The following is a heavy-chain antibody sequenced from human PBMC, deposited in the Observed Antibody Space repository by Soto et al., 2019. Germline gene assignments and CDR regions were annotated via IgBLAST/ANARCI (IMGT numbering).Heavy chain of an antibody. J-gene: IGHJ3*02. CDR3: ARQGYCSSTSCYLPAFDI. D-gene: IGHD2-2*01. CDR1: GGSISSYY. CDR2: IYYSGST. Sequence: SETLSLTCTVSGGSISSYYWSWIRQPPGKGLEWIGYIYYSGSTNYNPSLKSRVTISVDTSKNQFSLKLSSVTAADTAVYYCARQGYCSSTSCYLPAFDIWGQGTMVTVSS. V-gene: IGHV4-59*08.